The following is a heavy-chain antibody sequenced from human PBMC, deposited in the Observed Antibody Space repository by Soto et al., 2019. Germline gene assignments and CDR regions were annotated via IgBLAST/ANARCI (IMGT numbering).Heavy chain of an antibody. CDR1: GFTFSSYG. V-gene: IGHV3-33*01. J-gene: IGHJ6*02. Sequence: QVQLVESGGGVVQPGRSLRLSCAASGFTFSSYGMHWVRQAPGKGLEWVAVIWYDGSNKYYADSVKGRFTISRDNSKNPLYLQMNSLRAEDTAVYYCARDLYGGQQLANYYYYGMDVWGQGTTVTVSS. CDR3: ARDLYGGQQLANYYYYGMDV. CDR2: IWYDGSNK. D-gene: IGHD6-13*01.